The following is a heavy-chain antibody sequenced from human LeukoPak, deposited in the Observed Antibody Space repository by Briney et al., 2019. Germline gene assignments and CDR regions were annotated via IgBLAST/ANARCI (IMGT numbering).Heavy chain of an antibody. CDR2: IDQDGSAK. D-gene: IGHD3-3*02. J-gene: IGHJ3*02. CDR3: ATDSFSISSISLPGADAFDI. CDR1: GFTFSNYW. V-gene: IGHV3-7*01. Sequence: PGGSLRLSCAASGFTFSNYWMTWVRQAPGKGLEWVANIDQDGSAKYYVGSVKGRFTISRDNAKKSLYLQMNSLRVDDTAVYHCATDSFSISSISLPGADAFDIWGQGTMVTVSS.